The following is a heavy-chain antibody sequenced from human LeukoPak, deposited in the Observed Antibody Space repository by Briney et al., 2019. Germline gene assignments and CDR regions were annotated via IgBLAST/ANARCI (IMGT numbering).Heavy chain of an antibody. Sequence: GGSLRLSCAASGFTFSSYGMHWVRQAPGKGLEWVAFIRYDGSNKYYADSVKGRFTISRDNSKNTLYLQMNSLRAEDTAVYYCAKDPCPYCGGESGLDYWGQGTLVTVSS. CDR2: IRYDGSNK. D-gene: IGHD2-21*01. V-gene: IGHV3-30*02. CDR3: AKDPCPYCGGESGLDY. CDR1: GFTFSSYG. J-gene: IGHJ4*02.